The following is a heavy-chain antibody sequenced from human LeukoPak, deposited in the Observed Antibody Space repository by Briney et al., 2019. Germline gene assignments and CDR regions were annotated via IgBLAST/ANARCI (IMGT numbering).Heavy chain of an antibody. CDR3: ARDGSGCLDY. D-gene: IGHD6-19*01. Sequence: GGSLRLSCAASGFTFSSYSMNWVRQAPGKGLEWVSYISSSSSTIYYADSVKGRFTISRGNAKNSLYLQMNSLRAEDTAVYYCARDGSGCLDYWGQRTLVTVSS. CDR1: GFTFSSYS. V-gene: IGHV3-48*01. J-gene: IGHJ4*02. CDR2: ISSSSSTI.